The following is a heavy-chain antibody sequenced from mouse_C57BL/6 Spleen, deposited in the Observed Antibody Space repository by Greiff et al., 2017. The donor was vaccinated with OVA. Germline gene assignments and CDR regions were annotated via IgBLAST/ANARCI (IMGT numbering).Heavy chain of an antibody. Sequence: EVKLVESGGGLVQPGGSLSLSCAASGFTFTDYYMSWVRQPPGKALEWLGFIRNKANGYTTEYSASVKGRFTISRDNSQIILYIQMNALRAEDSATYYCARSRGLREAMDYWGQGTSVTVSS. D-gene: IGHD2-12*01. CDR2: IRNKANGYTT. V-gene: IGHV7-3*01. CDR1: GFTFTDYY. CDR3: ARSRGLREAMDY. J-gene: IGHJ4*01.